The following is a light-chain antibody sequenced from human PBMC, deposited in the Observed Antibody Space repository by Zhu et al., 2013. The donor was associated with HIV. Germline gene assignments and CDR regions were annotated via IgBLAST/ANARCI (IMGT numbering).Light chain of an antibody. CDR3: QQYNSYPYT. V-gene: IGKV3-15*01. CDR2: GAS. Sequence: EIVLTQSPGTLSLSPGERATLSCRASQSVSSYLAWFQQKPGQAPRLLIYGASTRATGVPARFSGSGSGTEFTLTISSLQPDDFATYYCQQYNSYPYTFGQGTKLEIK. CDR1: QSVSSY. J-gene: IGKJ2*01.